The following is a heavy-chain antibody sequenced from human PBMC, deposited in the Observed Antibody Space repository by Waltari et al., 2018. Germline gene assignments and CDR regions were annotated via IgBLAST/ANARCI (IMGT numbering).Heavy chain of an antibody. CDR1: GGSISSGGSY. Sequence: QVQLQESGPGLVKPSQTLSLTCTVSGGSISSGGSYWSWIRQHPGKGLEWIGYIYYSGSTYYNPSLKSRVTISVDTSKNQFSLKLSSVTAADTAVYYCAREDTAMGGHDYWGQGTLVTVSS. J-gene: IGHJ4*02. V-gene: IGHV4-31*03. D-gene: IGHD5-18*01. CDR2: IYYSGST. CDR3: AREDTAMGGHDY.